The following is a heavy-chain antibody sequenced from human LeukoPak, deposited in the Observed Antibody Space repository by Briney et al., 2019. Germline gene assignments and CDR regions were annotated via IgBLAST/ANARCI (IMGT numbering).Heavy chain of an antibody. CDR1: GFTFDDYA. Sequence: GGSLRLSCAASGFTFDDYAMHWVRQVPGKGLEWVSGISWNSGSIGYADSVKGRFTISRDNSKNTLYLQMNSLRADDTAVYYCAMKAVPRPRLHDAFDFWGQGTVVSVSS. D-gene: IGHD5-24*01. V-gene: IGHV3-9*01. J-gene: IGHJ3*01. CDR2: ISWNSGSI. CDR3: AMKAVPRPRLHDAFDF.